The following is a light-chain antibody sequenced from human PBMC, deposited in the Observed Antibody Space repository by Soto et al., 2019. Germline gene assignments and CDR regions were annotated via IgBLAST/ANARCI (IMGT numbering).Light chain of an antibody. CDR1: QTIRSW. J-gene: IGKJ1*01. CDR2: KAS. Sequence: DIQMTQSPSTLSGSVGDRVTITCRASQTIRSWLAWYKQKPGKAPKLLIYKASTLKSGVPSRFSGSGSGTEFTLTISSLQPDDFATYYCKHYNSYSEAFGQGTKVELK. V-gene: IGKV1-5*03. CDR3: KHYNSYSEA.